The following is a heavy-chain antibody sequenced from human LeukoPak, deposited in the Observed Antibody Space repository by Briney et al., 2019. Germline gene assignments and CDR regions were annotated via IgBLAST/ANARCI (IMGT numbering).Heavy chain of an antibody. CDR2: ISWNSGSI. CDR3: AKDTGPRYDILTGYPN. V-gene: IGHV3-9*01. CDR1: GFTFDDYA. J-gene: IGHJ4*02. D-gene: IGHD3-9*01. Sequence: GGSLRLSCAASGFTFDDYAMHWVRQAPGKGLEWVSGISWNSGSIGYADSVKGRFTISRDNAKNSLYLQMNSLRAEDTALYYCAKDTGPRYDILTGYPNWGQGTLVTVSS.